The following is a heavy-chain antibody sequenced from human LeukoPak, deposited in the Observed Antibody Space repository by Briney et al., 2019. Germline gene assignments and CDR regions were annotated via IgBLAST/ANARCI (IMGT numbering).Heavy chain of an antibody. V-gene: IGHV4-59*01. CDR2: IYYSGDT. CDR3: VRGPYGASISKWFDP. CDR1: RGSISGYS. Sequence: SETLSLTCTVSRGSISGYSWSWIRQSPGGGLEWIGYIYYSGDTAYNPSLRGRVTFSVDTSKKQFSRQLRSGTSGGTAVYYCVRGPYGASISKWFDPWGQGTQVIVSP. J-gene: IGHJ5*02. D-gene: IGHD4/OR15-4a*01.